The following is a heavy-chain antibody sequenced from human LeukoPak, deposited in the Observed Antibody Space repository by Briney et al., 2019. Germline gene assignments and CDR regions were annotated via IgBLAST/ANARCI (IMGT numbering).Heavy chain of an antibody. CDR1: GFTFSSYA. V-gene: IGHV3-30*04. Sequence: GGSLRLSCAASGFTFSSYAMHWVRQAPGKGLEWVAVISYDGSNKCYADSVKGRFTISRDNSKNTLYLQMNSLRAEDTAVYYCARGGIEWELPFDYWGQGTLVTVSS. D-gene: IGHD1-26*01. CDR3: ARGGIEWELPFDY. CDR2: ISYDGSNK. J-gene: IGHJ4*02.